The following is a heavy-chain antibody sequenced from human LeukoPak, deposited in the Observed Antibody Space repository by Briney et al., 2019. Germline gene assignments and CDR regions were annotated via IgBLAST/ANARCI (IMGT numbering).Heavy chain of an antibody. CDR3: ARTERSSWYKDWFVT. CDR1: GFTFSSYE. CDR2: ISSSGSTI. J-gene: IGHJ5*02. Sequence: PGGSLRLSCAASGFTFSSYEMNWVRQAPGKGLEWVSYISSSGSTIYYADSVKGRFTISRDNAKNSLYLQMNSLRAEDRAVYYCARTERSSWYKDWFVTWGQGTLVTVSS. V-gene: IGHV3-48*03. D-gene: IGHD6-13*01.